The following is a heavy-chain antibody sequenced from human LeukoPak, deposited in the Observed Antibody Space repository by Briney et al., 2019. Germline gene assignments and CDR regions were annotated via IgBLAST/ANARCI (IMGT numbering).Heavy chain of an antibody. CDR3: ARDRIPGYCSSTSCYEVHNWFDP. CDR2: IYHSGST. V-gene: IGHV4-30-2*01. J-gene: IGHJ5*02. D-gene: IGHD2-2*01. CDR1: GGSISSGGYY. Sequence: SETLSLTCTVSGGSISSGGYYWSWIRQPPGKGLEWIGYIYHSGSTYYNPSLKSRVTISVDRSKNQFSLKLSSVTAADTAVYYCARDRIPGYCSSTSCYEVHNWFDPWGQGTLVTVSS.